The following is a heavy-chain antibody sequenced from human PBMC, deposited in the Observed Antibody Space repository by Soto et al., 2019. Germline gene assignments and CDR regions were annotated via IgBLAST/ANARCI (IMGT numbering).Heavy chain of an antibody. D-gene: IGHD3-10*02. Sequence: ASVKVSCKASGYTFTGYYMHWVRQAPGQGLEWMGWINPNSGGTNYAQKFQGWVTMTRDTSISTAYMELSRLRSDDTAVYYCARGYLTMFVVVDNLFYSWGQGSLVTFSS. CDR2: INPNSGGT. CDR3: ARGYLTMFVVVDNLFYS. V-gene: IGHV1-2*04. J-gene: IGHJ5*01. CDR1: GYTFTGYY.